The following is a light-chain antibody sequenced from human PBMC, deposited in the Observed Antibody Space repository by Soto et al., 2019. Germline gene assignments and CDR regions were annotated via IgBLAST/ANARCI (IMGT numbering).Light chain of an antibody. CDR3: CSFTRIDTYI. J-gene: IGLJ2*01. CDR2: EDT. Sequence: QSALSQPASVSASPGQSITISCTGTTSDVGTYNLVSWYQYHPGQAPKLIIYEDTQRPAGVSGRFSGSKSGNTASLTISGLQVEDEAHYYCCSFTRIDTYIFGGGTKLTVL. CDR1: TSDVGTYNL. V-gene: IGLV2-23*01.